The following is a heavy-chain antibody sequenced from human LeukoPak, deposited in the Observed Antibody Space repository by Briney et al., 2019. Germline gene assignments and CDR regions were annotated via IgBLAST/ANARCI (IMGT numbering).Heavy chain of an antibody. Sequence: PGGSLRLSCAASGFTVSTYWMHWVRQAPGKGLVWVARINVEGNYIVYAKSVKGRFTISRDSAKNTLYLQMNSLRAEDTAVYSCARDLTGPYDHWGQGTLVTVSS. CDR2: INVEGNYI. CDR1: GFTVSTYW. V-gene: IGHV3-74*01. D-gene: IGHD3-22*01. CDR3: ARDLTGPYDH. J-gene: IGHJ4*02.